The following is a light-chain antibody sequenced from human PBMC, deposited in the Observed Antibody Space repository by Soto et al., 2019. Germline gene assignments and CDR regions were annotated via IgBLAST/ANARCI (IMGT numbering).Light chain of an antibody. J-gene: IGLJ2*01. CDR2: DVI. CDR3: SSYTSSSTYVV. CDR1: SSDVGGYNY. V-gene: IGLV2-14*03. Sequence: QSVLTQPASVSGSPGQSITISCTGTSSDVGGYNYVSWYQQHPGKDPKLMIYDVINRPSGVSNRFSGSKSVNSASLTISGLQDDDEADYYCSSYTSSSTYVVFGGGTKVTVL.